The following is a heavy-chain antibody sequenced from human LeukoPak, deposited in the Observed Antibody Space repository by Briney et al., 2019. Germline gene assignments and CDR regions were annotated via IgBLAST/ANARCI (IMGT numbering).Heavy chain of an antibody. CDR3: AGGKCSRGSLASFDY. V-gene: IGHV4-4*02. D-gene: IGHD2-15*01. J-gene: IGHJ4*02. CDR2: IYHSGST. Sequence: SGTLSFICAVSGGSFSSSNWWSWVRQPPGKGLEWIGEIYHSGSTNYNPSLKSRVTISVDKSKNQFSLKLSSVTAADTAVYYCAGGKCSRGSLASFDYWGQGSLVTVSS. CDR1: GGSFSSSNW.